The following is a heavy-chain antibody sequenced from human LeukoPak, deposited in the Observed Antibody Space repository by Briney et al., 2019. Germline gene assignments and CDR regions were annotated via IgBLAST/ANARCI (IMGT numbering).Heavy chain of an antibody. D-gene: IGHD4-17*01. J-gene: IGHJ3*02. Sequence: GGSLRLSCAASGYTFSSHGMHWVRQAPGKGLEWVALIWYDGSKKYYAASVKGRFTISRDNSKNTVYLQMNSLRAEDTAVYYCARWYGDYGAFDIWGQGTMVTVSS. CDR2: IWYDGSKK. V-gene: IGHV3-33*03. CDR3: ARWYGDYGAFDI. CDR1: GYTFSSHG.